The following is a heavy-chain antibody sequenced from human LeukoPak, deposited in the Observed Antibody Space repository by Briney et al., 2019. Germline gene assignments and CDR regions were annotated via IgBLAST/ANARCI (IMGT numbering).Heavy chain of an antibody. CDR3: ARQTGARYSSGWPPLDY. V-gene: IGHV5-10-1*01. CDR1: GYGFTSYW. Sequence: PGESLKISFKGSGYGFTSYWISWVRQMPGKGLEWMGRIDPSDSYTNYSPSFQGHVTISADKSISTAYLQWSSLKASDTAMYYCARQTGARYSSGWPPLDYWGQGTLVTVSS. D-gene: IGHD6-19*01. J-gene: IGHJ4*02. CDR2: IDPSDSYT.